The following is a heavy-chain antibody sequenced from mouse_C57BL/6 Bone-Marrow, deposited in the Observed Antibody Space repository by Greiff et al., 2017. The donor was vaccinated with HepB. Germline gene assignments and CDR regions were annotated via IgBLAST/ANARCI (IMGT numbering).Heavy chain of an antibody. CDR3: ARWYYGSSYVGFDY. J-gene: IGHJ2*01. CDR1: GYTFTDYY. V-gene: IGHV1-76*01. CDR2: IYPGSGNT. Sequence: VKLVESGAELVRPGASVKLSCKASGYTFTDYYINWVKQRPGQGLEWIARIYPGSGNTYYNEKFKGKATLTAEKSSSTAYMQLSSLTSEDSAVYFCARWYYGSSYVGFDYWGQGTTLTVSS. D-gene: IGHD1-1*01.